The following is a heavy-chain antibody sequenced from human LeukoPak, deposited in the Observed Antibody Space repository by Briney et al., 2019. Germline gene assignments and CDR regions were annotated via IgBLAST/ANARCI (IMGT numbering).Heavy chain of an antibody. Sequence: GGSLRLSCVGSGITLRNYAISWVRQAPGKGLEWVSAISGSGGNIYYADSVKGRFTISRDISVNTVYLQVNSLRAVDTAVYYCAILYDDYGFWGQGTLVTASS. CDR2: ISGSGGNI. J-gene: IGHJ4*02. CDR3: AILYDDYGF. D-gene: IGHD4-17*01. CDR1: GITLRNYA. V-gene: IGHV3-23*01.